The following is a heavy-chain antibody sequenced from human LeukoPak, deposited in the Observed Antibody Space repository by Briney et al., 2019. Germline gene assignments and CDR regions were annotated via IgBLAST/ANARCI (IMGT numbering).Heavy chain of an antibody. D-gene: IGHD5-18*01. V-gene: IGHV3-7*01. CDR2: IKQDGSEK. Sequence: GGSLRLSRAASVFTLSSYCISGVPPAPRRGREWVANIKQDGSEKYYVNPVNGRFTISRDNAKNSLYLQMNSLRAEDTAVYYCARDRIQDSQSGAFDIWGQGAMVTVSS. CDR1: VFTLSSYC. J-gene: IGHJ3*02. CDR3: ARDRIQDSQSGAFDI.